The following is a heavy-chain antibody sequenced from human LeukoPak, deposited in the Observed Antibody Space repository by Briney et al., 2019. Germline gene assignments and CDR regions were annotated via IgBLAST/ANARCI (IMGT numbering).Heavy chain of an antibody. CDR1: GYTFTGYY. V-gene: IGHV1-2*02. J-gene: IGHJ6*03. D-gene: IGHD6-6*01. CDR3: ARGVWQTLHSAYYYYYMDV. Sequence: ASVKVSCKASGYTFTGYYMHWVRQAPGQGLEWMGWINPNSGGTNYAQKFQGRVTITTDESTSTAYMELSSLRSEDTAVYYCARGVWQTLHSAYYYYYMDVWGKGTTVTVSS. CDR2: INPNSGGT.